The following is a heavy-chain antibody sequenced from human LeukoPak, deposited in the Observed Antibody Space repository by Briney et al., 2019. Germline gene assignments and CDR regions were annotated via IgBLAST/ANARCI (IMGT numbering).Heavy chain of an antibody. J-gene: IGHJ4*02. CDR2: INHSGST. Sequence: SETLSLTCAVYGGSFSGYYWSWIRQPPGKGLEWIGEINHSGSTNYNPSLKSRVTISVDTSKNQFSLKLSSVTAADTAVYYCARGTTVVSYYFDYWGLGTLVTVSS. D-gene: IGHD4-23*01. CDR1: GGSFSGYY. CDR3: ARGTTVVSYYFDY. V-gene: IGHV4-34*01.